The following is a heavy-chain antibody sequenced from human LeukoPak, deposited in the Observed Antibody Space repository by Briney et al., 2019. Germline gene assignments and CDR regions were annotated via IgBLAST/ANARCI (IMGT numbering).Heavy chain of an antibody. Sequence: ASETLSLTCTVSGVSISSSDYYWGWIRQPPGKGLEWIGSIYYGGSTYYNPSLKSRVTISVDTSMNQFSLKLSFVTTADTAVYYCARALGYCSGGSCTRGYNWFDPWGQGTLVTVPS. D-gene: IGHD2-15*01. V-gene: IGHV4-39*01. CDR1: GVSISSSDYY. CDR2: IYYGGST. CDR3: ARALGYCSGGSCTRGYNWFDP. J-gene: IGHJ5*02.